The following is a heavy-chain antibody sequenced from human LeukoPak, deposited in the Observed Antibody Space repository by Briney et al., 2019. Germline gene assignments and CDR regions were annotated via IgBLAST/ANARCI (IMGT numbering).Heavy chain of an antibody. V-gene: IGHV1-69*13. Sequence: ASVKVSCKASGGTFSSYAISWVRQAPGQGLEWKGGIIPIFGTANYAQKFQGRVTITADESTSTAYMELSSLRSEDTAVYYCARPESDYSKNAYLVWGQGTLVTVSS. CDR3: ARPESDYSKNAYLV. D-gene: IGHD4-11*01. J-gene: IGHJ4*02. CDR1: GGTFSSYA. CDR2: IIPIFGTA.